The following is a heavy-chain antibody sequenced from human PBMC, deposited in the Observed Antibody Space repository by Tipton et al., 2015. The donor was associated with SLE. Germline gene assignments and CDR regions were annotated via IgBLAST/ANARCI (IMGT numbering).Heavy chain of an antibody. CDR3: ARGIAAAERGYYYYYVIDV. D-gene: IGHD6-13*01. Sequence: SLRLSCAASGFTFSSYAMSWVRQAPGKGLEWVSAISGSGGSTYYADSVKGRFTISRDNSKNTLYLQMNSLRAEDTAVYYCARGIAAAERGYYYYYVIDVWGQGTTVTVSS. CDR1: GFTFSSYA. J-gene: IGHJ6*02. CDR2: ISGSGGST. V-gene: IGHV3-23*01.